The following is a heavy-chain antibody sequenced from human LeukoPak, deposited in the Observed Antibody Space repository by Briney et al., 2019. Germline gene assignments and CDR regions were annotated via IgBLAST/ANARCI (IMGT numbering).Heavy chain of an antibody. CDR3: ARGERLGPDY. CDR1: GGSLNNDY. CDR2: IHFGGIT. J-gene: IGHJ4*02. D-gene: IGHD3-9*01. Sequence: SETLSLTCTVSGGSLNNDYFTWIRQPAGKGLEWIGRIHFGGITNYNPSLKSRVTISVDTSRNQFSLKLTSVTAADTAVYYCARGERLGPDYWGPGTLVTVSS. V-gene: IGHV4-4*07.